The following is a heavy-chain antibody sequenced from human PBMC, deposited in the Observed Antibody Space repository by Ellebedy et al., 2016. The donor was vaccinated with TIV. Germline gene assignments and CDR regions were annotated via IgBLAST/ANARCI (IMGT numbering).Heavy chain of an antibody. D-gene: IGHD3-3*01. CDR3: ARGVPTTKLRFLEPGDYFDY. CDR2: ISYDGSNK. J-gene: IGHJ4*02. CDR1: GFTFSSYG. Sequence: GESLKISCAASGFTFSSYGMHWVRQAPGKGLEWVAVISYDGSNKYYADSVKGRFTISRDNSKNTLYLQMNSLRAEDTAVYYCARGVPTTKLRFLEPGDYFDYWGQGTLVTVSS. V-gene: IGHV3-30*03.